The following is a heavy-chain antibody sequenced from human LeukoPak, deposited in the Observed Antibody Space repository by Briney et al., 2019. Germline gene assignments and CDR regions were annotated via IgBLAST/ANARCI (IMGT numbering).Heavy chain of an antibody. J-gene: IGHJ3*02. CDR3: ARCWRCDGSGTNAFDI. V-gene: IGHV1-8*01. D-gene: IGHD3-10*01. CDR1: GYTFTDSQ. CDR2: MNPESGNT. Sequence: ASVKVSCKASGYTFTDSQINWVRQATGQGLEWMGWMNPESGNTGYAQKLQGRVTMTTDTSTSTAYMELRSLRSDDTAVYYCARCWRCDGSGTNAFDIWGQGTMVTVSS.